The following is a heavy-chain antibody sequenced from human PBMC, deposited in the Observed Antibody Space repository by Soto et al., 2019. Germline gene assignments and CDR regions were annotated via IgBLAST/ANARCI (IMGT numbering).Heavy chain of an antibody. V-gene: IGHV3-30*18. Sequence: ESGGGVVQPGRSLRLSCAASGFTFSSYGMHWVRQAPGKGLEWVAVISYDGSNKYYADSVKGRFTISRDNSKNTLYLQMNSLRAEDTAVYYCAKKYGSGSYYYYMDVWGKGTTVTVSS. CDR2: ISYDGSNK. CDR1: GFTFSSYG. CDR3: AKKYGSGSYYYYMDV. J-gene: IGHJ6*03. D-gene: IGHD3-10*01.